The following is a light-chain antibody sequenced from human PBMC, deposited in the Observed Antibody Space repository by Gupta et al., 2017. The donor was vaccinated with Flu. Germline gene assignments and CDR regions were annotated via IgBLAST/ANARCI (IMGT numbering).Light chain of an antibody. V-gene: IGKV1-5*03. CDR1: QSISSW. Sequence: DIKMTQSPSTLSASVGYRVTITCRASQSISSWLALYKQKPGEAPKLLIYRSFSLQSGLPSRFSGSGSGKEFTLTISRLQPDDFATYHCQQDRSSSWTFGQGTKVEI. J-gene: IGKJ1*01. CDR3: QQDRSSSWT. CDR2: RSF.